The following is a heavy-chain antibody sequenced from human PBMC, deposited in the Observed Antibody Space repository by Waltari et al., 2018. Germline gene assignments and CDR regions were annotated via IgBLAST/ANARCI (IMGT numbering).Heavy chain of an antibody. CDR1: GFTFSSYT. CDR2: ISSSTTYI. V-gene: IGHV3-21*02. Sequence: EVQLVESGGGLVKPGGSLRLSCAASGFTFSSYTMNWVRQAPGKGLEVVSSISSSTTYIYYAGSVKGRFTISRDNARNSLYLRMNSLRVEDTAVYYCARALSVGETYFDYWGQGTLVTVSS. J-gene: IGHJ4*02. D-gene: IGHD3-16*01. CDR3: ARALSVGETYFDY.